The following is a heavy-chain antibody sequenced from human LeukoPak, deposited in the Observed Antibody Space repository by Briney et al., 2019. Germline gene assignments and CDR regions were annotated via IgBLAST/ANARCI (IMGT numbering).Heavy chain of an antibody. J-gene: IGHJ4*02. D-gene: IGHD2-2*01. CDR1: GFTFSSYS. CDR3: ARAYAPYHFDY. Sequence: GGSLRLSCAASGFTFSSYSMNWVRQAPGKGLEWVSSISSSSSYIYYADSVKGRFTISRDNAENSLYLQMNSLRAEDTAVYYCARAYAPYHFDYWGQGTLVTVSS. CDR2: ISSSSSYI. V-gene: IGHV3-21*01.